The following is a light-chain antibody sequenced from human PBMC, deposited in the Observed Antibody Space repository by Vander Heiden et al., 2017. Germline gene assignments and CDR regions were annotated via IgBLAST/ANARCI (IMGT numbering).Light chain of an antibody. V-gene: IGKV1-39*01. CDR2: AAS. Sequence: DIQMTESPSSLSASVGDRVPITCRASQSISSYLNWYQQKPGKAPKLLIYAASSLQSGVPSRFSGSGSGTDFTLTISRLQPEDFATYYCLQGDSTPRTFGQGTKVEIK. CDR1: QSISSY. J-gene: IGKJ2*02. CDR3: LQGDSTPRT.